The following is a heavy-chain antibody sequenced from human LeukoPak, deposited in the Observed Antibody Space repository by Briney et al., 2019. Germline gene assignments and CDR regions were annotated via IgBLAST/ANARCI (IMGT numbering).Heavy chain of an antibody. CDR3: ARNGGPGPAFDI. Sequence: GGSLRLSCAASGFTVSSSYMNWVRQAPGKGLEWVSVIYSDGSTYYADSVKGRFTISRDNSKNTLYLQMNSLRAEDTAVYYCARNGGPGPAFDIWGQGTMVTVSS. CDR1: GFTVSSSY. J-gene: IGHJ3*02. D-gene: IGHD2-8*01. V-gene: IGHV3-66*01. CDR2: IYSDGST.